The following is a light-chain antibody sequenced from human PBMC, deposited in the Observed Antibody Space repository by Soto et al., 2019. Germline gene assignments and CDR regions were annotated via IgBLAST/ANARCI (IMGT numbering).Light chain of an antibody. CDR2: HAS. J-gene: IGKJ1*01. V-gene: IGKV1-5*01. Sequence: DIQMTQSPSTLSASVGDRVTITCRASQSISTWLAWYQQKPGKAPNLLIYHASSLRSGVPSRFSGSGSGTEFTLTISSLQSEDFAVYYCQQYNNWPTWTFGQGTKVDI. CDR1: QSISTW. CDR3: QQYNNWPTWT.